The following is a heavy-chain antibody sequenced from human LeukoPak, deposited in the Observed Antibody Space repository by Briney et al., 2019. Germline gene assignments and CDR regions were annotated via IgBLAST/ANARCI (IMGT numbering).Heavy chain of an antibody. CDR2: ISGSDDGT. CDR3: AKSPVSSCRGSFCYPFDY. CDR1: GFTFNSYW. D-gene: IGHD2-15*01. J-gene: IGHJ4*02. Sequence: GGSLRLSCAASGFTFNSYWMSWVRQIPGKGLEWVSAISGSDDGTYYADSVKGRFTISRDNSRNTLYLQMNALRAEDTAVYFCAKSPVSSCRGSFCYPFDYWGQENLVTVSS. V-gene: IGHV3-23*01.